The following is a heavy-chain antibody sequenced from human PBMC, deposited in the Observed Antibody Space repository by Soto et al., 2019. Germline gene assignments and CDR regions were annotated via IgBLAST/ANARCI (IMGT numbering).Heavy chain of an antibody. D-gene: IGHD5-12*01. Sequence: QVQLQESGPGLVKPSVTLSLTCAVSGGSISTTNWWSWVRQPPGKGLEWIGEIYHSGSTNYNPSLKSRVTISVDKSKNQFSLKLSSVTAADTAVYYCARDPRDGYNLDDYWGQGTLVTVSS. J-gene: IGHJ4*02. V-gene: IGHV4-4*02. CDR3: ARDPRDGYNLDDY. CDR2: IYHSGST. CDR1: GGSISTTNW.